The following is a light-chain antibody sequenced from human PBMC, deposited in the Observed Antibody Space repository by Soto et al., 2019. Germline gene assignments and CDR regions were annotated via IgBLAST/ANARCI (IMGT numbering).Light chain of an antibody. CDR3: QQYGTLPPT. V-gene: IGKV3-20*01. J-gene: IGKJ4*01. CDR1: QTVTNTY. CDR2: GAS. Sequence: EIVLTQSPDTLSLSPGERATLSCRASQTVTNTYLAWYQQKSGQAPKFLIYGASNRATGIPDRFSGSGSGTDFTLTISRLEPEDFAVYYCQQYGTLPPTFGGGTKVEI.